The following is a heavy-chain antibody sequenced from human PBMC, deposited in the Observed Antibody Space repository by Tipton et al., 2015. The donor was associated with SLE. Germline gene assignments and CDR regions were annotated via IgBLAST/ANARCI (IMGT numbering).Heavy chain of an antibody. CDR3: AKDRKVGATYFDY. D-gene: IGHD1-26*01. CDR2: ISGSGGST. CDR1: GFTFSSYA. Sequence: SLRLSCAASGFTFSSYAMSWVRQAPGKGLEWVSAISGSGGSTYYADSAKGRFTISRDNSKNTLYLQMNSLRAEDTAVYYCAKDRKVGATYFDYWGQGTLVTVSS. V-gene: IGHV3-23*01. J-gene: IGHJ4*02.